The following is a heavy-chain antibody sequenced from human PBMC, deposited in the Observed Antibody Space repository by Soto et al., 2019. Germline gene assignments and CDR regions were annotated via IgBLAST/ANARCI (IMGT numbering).Heavy chain of an antibody. CDR3: ARDDCSGGSCYPPTGTFDI. V-gene: IGHV1-69*04. CDR2: VNPILSMS. J-gene: IGHJ3*02. CDR1: GDTFSFYT. Sequence: VSSVKVSCKASGDTFSFYTINWVRQAPGLGLEWMGRVNPILSMSNYAQKFQGRVTMTADKSTSTAYMELRSLTSEDTAVYYCARDDCSGGSCYPPTGTFDIWGQGTMVTVSS. D-gene: IGHD2-15*01.